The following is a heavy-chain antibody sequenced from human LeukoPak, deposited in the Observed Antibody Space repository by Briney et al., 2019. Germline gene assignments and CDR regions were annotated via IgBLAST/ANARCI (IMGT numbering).Heavy chain of an antibody. J-gene: IGHJ4*02. CDR3: ARDFERPDY. CDR1: GYTFTGYY. V-gene: IGHV1-2*06. CDR2: INPNSGGT. Sequence: ASVKVSCKASGYTFTGYYMHWVRQAPGQGLERMGRINPNSGGTNYAQKFQGRVTMTRDTSISTAYMGLRRLRSDDTAVYYCARDFERPDYWGQGTLVTVSS.